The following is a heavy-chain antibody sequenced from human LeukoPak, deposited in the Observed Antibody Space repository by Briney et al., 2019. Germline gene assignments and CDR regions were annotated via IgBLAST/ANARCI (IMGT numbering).Heavy chain of an antibody. V-gene: IGHV1-2*02. CDR1: GYTFTSYY. Sequence: ASVKVSCKASGYTFTSYYMHWVRQAPGQGLEWMGWINPNSGGTNCAQKFQGRVTMTRDTSISTAYMELSRLRSDDTAVYYCARGSVYYYYGMDVWGQGTTVTVSS. J-gene: IGHJ6*02. CDR2: INPNSGGT. CDR3: ARGSVYYYYGMDV.